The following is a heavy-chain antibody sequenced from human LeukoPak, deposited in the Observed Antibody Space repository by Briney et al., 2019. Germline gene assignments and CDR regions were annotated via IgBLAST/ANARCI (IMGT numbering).Heavy chain of an antibody. CDR1: GFMFSTYS. J-gene: IGHJ4*02. D-gene: IGHD3-10*01. Sequence: GGSLRLSCAASGFMFSTYSMNWVRQAPGKGLEWVSSISSSSSSYISYADSVKGRFTISRDNAKNSLYLQMNSLRAEDTAVYYCARAKEGYYGSGSYRTPDYWGQGTLVTVSS. V-gene: IGHV3-21*01. CDR3: ARAKEGYYGSGSYRTPDY. CDR2: ISSSSSSYI.